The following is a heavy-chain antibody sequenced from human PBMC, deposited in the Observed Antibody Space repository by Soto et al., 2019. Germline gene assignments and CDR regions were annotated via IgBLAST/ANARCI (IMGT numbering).Heavy chain of an antibody. CDR2: INDSGST. V-gene: IGHV4-59*01. J-gene: IGHJ4*02. CDR1: GGSISGYY. CDR3: AKGGGSSGV. Sequence: SETLSLTCTVSGGSISGYYWSWVRQPPGKGLEWIGNINDSGSTNYNPSLKSRVTLSVDKSKNQLSLKLTSVTAADTAVYYCAKGGGSSGVWGQGTLVTVYS. D-gene: IGHD3-22*01.